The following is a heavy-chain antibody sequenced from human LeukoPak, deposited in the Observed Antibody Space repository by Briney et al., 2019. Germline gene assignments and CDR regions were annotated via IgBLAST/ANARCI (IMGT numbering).Heavy chain of an antibody. CDR3: ARHLATGLFDY. Sequence: SETLSLTCTVSGASISISYWSWVRQPPGKGLESMGFIYYGGSTNYNPSLKGRATLSVDTSKTQFTLKLTSVTAADTPAYNGARHLATGLFDYWGQGTLVTVSS. CDR2: IYYGGST. V-gene: IGHV4-59*08. J-gene: IGHJ4*02. D-gene: IGHD1-26*01. CDR1: GASISISY.